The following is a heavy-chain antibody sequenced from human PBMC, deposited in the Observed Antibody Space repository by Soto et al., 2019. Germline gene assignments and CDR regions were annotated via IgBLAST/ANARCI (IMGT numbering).Heavy chain of an antibody. CDR1: GFTFSSYA. CDR3: AKTNYDILTGYSPGGSYYYMDV. D-gene: IGHD3-9*01. CDR2: ISGSGGST. J-gene: IGHJ6*03. V-gene: IGHV3-23*01. Sequence: EVQLLESGGGLVQPGGSLRLSCAASGFTFSSYAMSWVRQAPGKGLEWVSAISGSGGSTYYADSVKGRFTISRDNSKNTHYLQMNSLRAEDTAVYYCAKTNYDILTGYSPGGSYYYMDVWGKGTTVTVSS.